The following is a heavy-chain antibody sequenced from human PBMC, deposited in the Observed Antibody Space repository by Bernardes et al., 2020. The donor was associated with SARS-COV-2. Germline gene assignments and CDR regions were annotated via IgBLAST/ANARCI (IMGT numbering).Heavy chain of an antibody. CDR2: ISTSSSYT. CDR1: GFTFSEYP. CDR3: ARVSPLWEASLDY. Sequence: GGSLRLSCAASGFTFSEYPMTWIRQTAGKGLEWVSYISTSSSYTDYGDSVRGRFTVSRDNAKNSLFLQMTSLRGDDTAIYYCARVSPLWEASLDYWGQGILVTVSS. J-gene: IGHJ4*02. D-gene: IGHD1-26*01. V-gene: IGHV3-11*06.